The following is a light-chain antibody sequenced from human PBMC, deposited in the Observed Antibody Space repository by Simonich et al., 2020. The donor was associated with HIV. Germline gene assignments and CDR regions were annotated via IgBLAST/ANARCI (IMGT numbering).Light chain of an antibody. J-gene: IGKJ2*01. Sequence: DIQLTQSPSFLSASVGNRVTITCRASQDISSYLAWYQQKPGEAPKLLIYAASTLQSGVPSRFSGSGSGTEFTLTIRSLQPDDFATYYCQQYNSYSYTFGQGTKLEIK. CDR3: QQYNSYSYT. CDR1: QDISSY. CDR2: AAS. V-gene: IGKV1-9*01.